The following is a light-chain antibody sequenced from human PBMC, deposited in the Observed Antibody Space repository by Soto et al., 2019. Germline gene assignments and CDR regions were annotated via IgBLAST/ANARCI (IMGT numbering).Light chain of an antibody. J-gene: IGLJ2*01. CDR2: DVT. Sequence: QSALTQPASVSGSPGQSITISCTGTSSDVGGYNYVSWYQQHPGKAPKLMIYDVTNRPSGVSNRFSGSKSGITASLTISGLQAEDEADYYCSSYSSSTAVEFGGGTKLTVL. CDR3: SSYSSSTAVE. CDR1: SSDVGGYNY. V-gene: IGLV2-14*01.